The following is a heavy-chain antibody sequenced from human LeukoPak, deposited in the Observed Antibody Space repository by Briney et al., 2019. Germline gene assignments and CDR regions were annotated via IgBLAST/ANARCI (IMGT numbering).Heavy chain of an antibody. Sequence: PSETLSLTCTVSGGSISSYYWSWIRQPPGKGLEWIGYIYYSGSTNYNPSLKSRVTISVDTSKNQFSLKLSSVTAADTAVYYCARLGTYYYDSSGYCCQGYFDYWGQGTLVTVSS. CDR2: IYYSGST. CDR1: GGSISSYY. J-gene: IGHJ4*02. D-gene: IGHD3-22*01. V-gene: IGHV4-59*08. CDR3: ARLGTYYYDSSGYCCQGYFDY.